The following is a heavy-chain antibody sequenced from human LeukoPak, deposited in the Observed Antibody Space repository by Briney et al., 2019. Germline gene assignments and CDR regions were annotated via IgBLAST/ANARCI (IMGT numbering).Heavy chain of an antibody. J-gene: IGHJ6*02. CDR1: GGSFSGYY. D-gene: IGHD6-19*01. V-gene: IGHV4-34*01. Sequence: SETLTLTCAVYGGSFSGYYWSWIRQPPGKGLEWIGEINHSGSTNYNPSLKSRVTISVDTSKNQFSLKLSSVTAADTAVYYCARGAVAGTITYYYYGMDAWGQGTTVTVSS. CDR2: INHSGST. CDR3: ARGAVAGTITYYYYGMDA.